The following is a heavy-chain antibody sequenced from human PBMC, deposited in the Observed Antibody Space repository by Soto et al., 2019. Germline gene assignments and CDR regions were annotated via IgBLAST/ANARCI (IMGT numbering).Heavy chain of an antibody. Sequence: KPGGSLRLSCAASGFTFSNAWMSWVRQAPGKGLEWVGRIKSKTDGGTTDYAAPVKGRFTISRDDSKNTLYLQMNSLKTEDTAVYYCTTDSPYASYDFWSGYYLPYYYGMDVWGQGTTVTVSS. D-gene: IGHD3-3*01. V-gene: IGHV3-15*01. CDR1: GFTFSNAW. CDR3: TTDSPYASYDFWSGYYLPYYYGMDV. J-gene: IGHJ6*02. CDR2: IKSKTDGGTT.